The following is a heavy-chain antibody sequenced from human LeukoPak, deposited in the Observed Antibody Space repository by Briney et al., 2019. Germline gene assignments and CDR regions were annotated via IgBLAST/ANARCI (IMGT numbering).Heavy chain of an antibody. D-gene: IGHD3-22*01. J-gene: IGHJ4*02. CDR2: IYYSGST. V-gene: IGHV4-59*01. Sequence: SETLSLTCTVSGGSISSYYWSWIRQPPGKGLEWIGYIYYSGSTNYNPSLKSRVTISVDTSKNQFSLKLSSVTAADTAVYYCARAKPYYYDSSGYYSFDYWGQGTLVTVSS. CDR3: ARAKPYYYDSSGYYSFDY. CDR1: GGSISSYY.